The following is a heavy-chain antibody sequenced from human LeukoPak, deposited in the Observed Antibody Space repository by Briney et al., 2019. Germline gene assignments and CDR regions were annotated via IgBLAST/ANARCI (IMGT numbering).Heavy chain of an antibody. Sequence: SGGSLRLSCTASGFTFSNYGMHWVRQAPGKGLEWVAVISYDGSNKYYADSVKGRFTISRDNSKNTLYLQMNSLRAEDTAVYHCAKDRSGSYSSPPDYWGQGTLVTVSS. CDR3: AKDRSGSYSSPPDY. J-gene: IGHJ4*02. D-gene: IGHD1-26*01. V-gene: IGHV3-30*18. CDR2: ISYDGSNK. CDR1: GFTFSNYG.